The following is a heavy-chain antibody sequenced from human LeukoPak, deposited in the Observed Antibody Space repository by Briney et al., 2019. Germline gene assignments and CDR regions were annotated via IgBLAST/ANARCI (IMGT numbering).Heavy chain of an antibody. J-gene: IGHJ4*02. Sequence: PGGSLRLSCAASEFTFSSYSMNWVRQAPGKGLEWVSYITNSGNSKSYADSVKGRFTISRDNTKNSLYLQMNGLRAEDTAVYYCARTRSSGYLTIDYWGQGILVTVSS. D-gene: IGHD3-22*01. CDR2: ITNSGNSK. CDR3: ARTRSSGYLTIDY. V-gene: IGHV3-48*01. CDR1: EFTFSSYS.